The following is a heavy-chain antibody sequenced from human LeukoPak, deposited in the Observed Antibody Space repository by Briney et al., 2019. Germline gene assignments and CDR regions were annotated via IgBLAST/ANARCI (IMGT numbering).Heavy chain of an antibody. D-gene: IGHD1-7*01. V-gene: IGHV3-21*01. CDR3: ARDGQTGTTVY. CDR2: ISSSSSYI. CDR1: GFTFSSYS. J-gene: IGHJ4*02. Sequence: PGGSLRLSCAASGFTFSSYSMNWVRQAPGKGLEWVSSISSSSSYIYYADSVKGRFTISRDNAKNSLHLQMNSLRAEDTAVYYCARDGQTGTTVYWGQGTLVTVCS.